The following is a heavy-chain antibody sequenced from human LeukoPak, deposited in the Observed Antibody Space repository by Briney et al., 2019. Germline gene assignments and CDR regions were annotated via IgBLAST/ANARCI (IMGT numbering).Heavy chain of an antibody. CDR2: ISGSGGST. CDR1: GFTFSSIA. J-gene: IGHJ3*02. D-gene: IGHD6-19*01. Sequence: PGGSLRLSCAASGFTFSSIAMNWVRQAPGKRLEWVSTISGSGGSTYYADSVKGRFTTSRDNSKTTLDLQMNSLRADDTAIYYCVRGRGWYPAFDIWGQGTMVTVSS. CDR3: VRGRGWYPAFDI. V-gene: IGHV3-23*01.